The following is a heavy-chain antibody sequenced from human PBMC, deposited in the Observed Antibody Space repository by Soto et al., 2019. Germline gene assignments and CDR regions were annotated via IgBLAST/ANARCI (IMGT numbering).Heavy chain of an antibody. CDR1: GFSLSTSGVG. J-gene: IGHJ3*02. V-gene: IGHV2-5*02. CDR2: IYWDDDK. D-gene: IGHD3-16*01. Sequence: QITLKESGPTLVNPTQTLTLTCTFSGFSLSTSGVGVGCIRQPPGKALEWLALIYWDDDKRYSPSLKSRLTITKDTSKNQVVLTMTNMDPVDTATYYCAHSYDYIWGSYYDAFDIWGQGTMVTVSS. CDR3: AHSYDYIWGSYYDAFDI.